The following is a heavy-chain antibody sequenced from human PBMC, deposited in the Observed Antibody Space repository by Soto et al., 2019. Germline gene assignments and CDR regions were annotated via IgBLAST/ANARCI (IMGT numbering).Heavy chain of an antibody. V-gene: IGHV1-69*06. CDR2: IIPIFGTA. D-gene: IGHD6-19*01. J-gene: IGHJ6*02. Sequence: VKVSCKASGGTFSSYAISWVRQAPGQGLEWMGGIIPIFGTANYAQKFQGRVTITADKSTSTAYMELSSLRSEDTAVYYCARDPGYSSGWYGQLDYYGMDVWGQGTTVTVSS. CDR1: GGTFSSYA. CDR3: ARDPGYSSGWYGQLDYYGMDV.